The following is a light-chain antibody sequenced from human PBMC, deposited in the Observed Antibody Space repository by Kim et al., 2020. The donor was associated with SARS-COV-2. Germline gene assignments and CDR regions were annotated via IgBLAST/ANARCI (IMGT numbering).Light chain of an antibody. Sequence: DIQVTQSPSSLSASVGDRVTITCRASQSISTYLNWYQQKPGKAPKLLIFAASSLQSGVPSRFSGSGSGTGFTLTISSLQSEEFATYYSQQTYSPPRTFGQGTKVDIK. V-gene: IGKV1-39*01. J-gene: IGKJ1*01. CDR3: QQTYSPPRT. CDR1: QSISTY. CDR2: AAS.